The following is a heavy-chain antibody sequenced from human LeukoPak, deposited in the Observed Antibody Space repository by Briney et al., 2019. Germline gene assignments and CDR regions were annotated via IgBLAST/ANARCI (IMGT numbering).Heavy chain of an antibody. J-gene: IGHJ4*02. CDR1: GFTFSNAW. Sequence: PGGSLRLSCAASGFTFSNAWMSWVRQAPGKGLEWVAVISYDGSNKYYADSVKGRFTISRDNSKNTLYLQMNSLRAEDTAVYYCARVSDPYCGGDCYSGGFDYWGQGTLVTVSS. D-gene: IGHD2-21*01. CDR2: ISYDGSNK. CDR3: ARVSDPYCGGDCYSGGFDY. V-gene: IGHV3-30-3*01.